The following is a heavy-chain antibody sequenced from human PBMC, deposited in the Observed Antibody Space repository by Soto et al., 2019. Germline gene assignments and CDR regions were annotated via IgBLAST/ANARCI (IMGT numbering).Heavy chain of an antibody. V-gene: IGHV3-33*01. CDR3: ARDFGDMLTGYYDAFDP. CDR1: GFTFSSYG. Sequence: QVQLVESGGGVVQPGRSLRLSCAASGFTFSSYGMHWVRQAPGKGLEWVAVIWYDGSNKYYADSVKGRFTISRDNSKNTLYLQMNSLRDEDTAVYYCARDFGDMLTGYYDAFDPWGQGTLVTVSS. J-gene: IGHJ5*02. D-gene: IGHD3-9*01. CDR2: IWYDGSNK.